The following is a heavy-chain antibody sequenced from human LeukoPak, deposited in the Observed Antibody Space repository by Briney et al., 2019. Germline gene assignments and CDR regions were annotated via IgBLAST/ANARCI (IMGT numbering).Heavy chain of an antibody. CDR3: ARDPGTGEQLVGVDY. Sequence: PSETLSLTCTVSGGSISSGGYYWSWIRQHPGKGLEWIGYIYYSGSTYYNPSLKSRVTISVDTSKNQFSLKLSSVTAADTAVYYCARDPGTGEQLVGVDYWGQGTLVTVSS. V-gene: IGHV4-31*03. CDR2: IYYSGST. D-gene: IGHD6-6*01. J-gene: IGHJ4*02. CDR1: GGSISSGGYY.